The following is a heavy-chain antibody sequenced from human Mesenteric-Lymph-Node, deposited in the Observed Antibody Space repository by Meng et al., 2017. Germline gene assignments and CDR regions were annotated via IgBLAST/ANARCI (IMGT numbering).Heavy chain of an antibody. CDR3: AREEGGPLDR. V-gene: IGHV4-4*02. J-gene: IGHJ5*02. CDR1: GGFISNNNW. D-gene: IGHD3-16*01. CDR2: IHHSGST. Sequence: QVQLQESGPGLVKPSVTLSLTCDVSGGFISNNNWWSWVRQPPGKGLEWIGEIHHSGSTSYNPSLKSRVTISVDRSKNQFSLKLTSVTAADTAVYFCAREEGGPLDRWGQGTLVTVSS.